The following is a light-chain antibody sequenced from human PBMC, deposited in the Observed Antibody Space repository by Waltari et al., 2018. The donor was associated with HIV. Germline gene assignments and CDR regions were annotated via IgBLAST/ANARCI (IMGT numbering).Light chain of an antibody. CDR2: QET. Sequence: SYELTQPPSVSVSPGQTASITCSGDNLGKKYATWYQRKPGQSPVVVIYQETKRPSGIPERFSGSSSGNTATLTISGTQAMDEADYYCQAWDSSTWVFGGGTMLTVL. CDR1: NLGKKY. V-gene: IGLV3-1*01. CDR3: QAWDSSTWV. J-gene: IGLJ3*02.